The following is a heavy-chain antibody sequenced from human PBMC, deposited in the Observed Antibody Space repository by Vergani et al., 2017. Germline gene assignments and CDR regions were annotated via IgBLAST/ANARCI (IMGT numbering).Heavy chain of an antibody. CDR2: IYPGDSDT. CDR3: ARHEGYSGYGLTRGLDY. V-gene: IGHV5-51*01. D-gene: IGHD5-12*01. CDR1: GYSFTSYW. Sequence: EVQLVQSGAEVKKPGESLKISCKGSGYSFTSYWIGWVRQMPGKGLEWMGIIYPGDSDTTYSPSFQGQVTISADKSISTAYLQWSSLKASDTAMYYCARHEGYSGYGLTRGLDYWGQGTLVTVSS. J-gene: IGHJ4*02.